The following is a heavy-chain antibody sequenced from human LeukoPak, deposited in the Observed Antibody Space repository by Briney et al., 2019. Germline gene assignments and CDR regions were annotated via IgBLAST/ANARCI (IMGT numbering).Heavy chain of an antibody. Sequence: SETLSLTCTVSGDSISSSGYYWGWIRQPPGKGLEWIGSIYYSGSTYYNPSLKSRVTISVDTSKNQFSLKLSSVTAADTAVYYCARGTTVVPATLDYWGQGTLVTVSS. V-gene: IGHV4-39*01. D-gene: IGHD4-23*01. CDR1: GDSISSSGYY. CDR3: ARGTTVVPATLDY. J-gene: IGHJ4*02. CDR2: IYYSGST.